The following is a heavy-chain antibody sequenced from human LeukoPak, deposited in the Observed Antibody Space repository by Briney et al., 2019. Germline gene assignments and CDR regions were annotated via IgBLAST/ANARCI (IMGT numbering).Heavy chain of an antibody. V-gene: IGHV3-33*01. CDR3: ARDNMVRGVMYYYYYYYGMDV. CDR1: GFTFSSYG. D-gene: IGHD3-10*01. J-gene: IGHJ6*02. Sequence: GGSLRLSCAASGFTFSSYGMHWVRQAPGKGLEWVAVIWYDGSNKYYADSVKGRFTISRDNSKNTLYLQMNSLRAEDTAVYYCARDNMVRGVMYYYYYYYGMDVWCQGTTVTVSS. CDR2: IWYDGSNK.